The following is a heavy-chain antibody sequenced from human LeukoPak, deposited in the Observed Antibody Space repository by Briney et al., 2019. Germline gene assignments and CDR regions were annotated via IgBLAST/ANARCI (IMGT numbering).Heavy chain of an antibody. Sequence: GGSLRLSCAASGFTFSSYAMLWVRQAPGKGLEWVAVISYDGSNKYYADSVKGRFTISRDNSKNTLYLQMNSLRAEDTAVYYCARADGGPFDYWGQGTLVTVSS. CDR3: ARADGGPFDY. V-gene: IGHV3-30*04. J-gene: IGHJ4*02. CDR2: ISYDGSNK. CDR1: GFTFSSYA. D-gene: IGHD3-16*01.